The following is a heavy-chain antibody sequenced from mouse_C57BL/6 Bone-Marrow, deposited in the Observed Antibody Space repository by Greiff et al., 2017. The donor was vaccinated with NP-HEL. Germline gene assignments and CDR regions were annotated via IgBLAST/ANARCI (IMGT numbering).Heavy chain of an antibody. CDR1: GYSFTGYY. J-gene: IGHJ4*01. Sequence: VQLQQSGPELVKPGASVKISCKASGYSFTGYYMNWVKQSPEKSLEWIGEINPRTGGTTYNQKFKAKATLTVDKSSSTAYMQLKSLTSEDSAVYYCARRRVITTVAADYWGQGTSVTVSS. D-gene: IGHD1-1*01. V-gene: IGHV1-42*01. CDR2: INPRTGGT. CDR3: ARRRVITTVAADY.